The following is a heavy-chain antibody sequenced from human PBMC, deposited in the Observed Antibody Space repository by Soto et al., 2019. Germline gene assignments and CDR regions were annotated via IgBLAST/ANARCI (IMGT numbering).Heavy chain of an antibody. CDR1: GYTFTNYG. J-gene: IGHJ5*02. CDR2: ISGYNGNT. Sequence: ASVKVSCKASGYTFTNYGFSWVRQAPGQGLEWMGWISGYNGNTKYAEKFQNRVTMTTDTSTNTAHMELRSLRSDDTAVYYCARAVEIWFGDPQWFDPWGQGTLVTVSS. CDR3: ARAVEIWFGDPQWFDP. V-gene: IGHV1-18*01. D-gene: IGHD3-10*01.